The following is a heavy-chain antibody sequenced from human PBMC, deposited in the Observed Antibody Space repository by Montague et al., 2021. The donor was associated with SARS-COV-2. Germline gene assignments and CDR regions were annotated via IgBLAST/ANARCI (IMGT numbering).Heavy chain of an antibody. CDR1: CASIISNGYY. Sequence: SETLSLTCTVSCASIISNGYYWGWTRQSPGKGLEWIGNIYYSGNSFYNPSLQSRVTIAVDTSKNHLSLKLSSVTAADTAVYSWARVLISWDVEWFDYWGQGSQVTVSS. J-gene: IGHJ4*02. CDR2: IYYSGNS. CDR3: ARVLISWDVEWFDY. V-gene: IGHV4-39*02. D-gene: IGHD6-13*01.